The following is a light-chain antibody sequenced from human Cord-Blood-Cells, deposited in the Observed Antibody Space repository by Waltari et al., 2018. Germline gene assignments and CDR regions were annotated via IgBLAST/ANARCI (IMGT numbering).Light chain of an antibody. CDR3: QAWDRSTVV. CDR2: QDS. V-gene: IGLV3-1*01. Sequence: SYELTQPPSASVSPGQTASITCSGDQLGDKYACWYQQQPGQSPVLVIYQDSKRPSGIPERFSGSNSGNTATLTISGTQAMDEADYYCQAWDRSTVVFGGGTKLTVL. J-gene: IGLJ2*01. CDR1: QLGDKY.